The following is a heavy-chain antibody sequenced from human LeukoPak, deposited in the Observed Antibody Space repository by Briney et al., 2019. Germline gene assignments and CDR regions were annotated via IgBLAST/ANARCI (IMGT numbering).Heavy chain of an antibody. V-gene: IGHV3-21*01. CDR2: ISSSSSYI. J-gene: IGHJ4*02. CDR1: GFTFSSYS. D-gene: IGHD2-8*01. Sequence: NPGGSLGLSCAASGFTFSSYSMNWVRQAPGKGLEWVSSISSSSSYIYYADSVKGRFTISRDNAKNSLYLQMNSLRAEDTAVYHCARVDIVLMVYAFDYWGQGTLVTVSS. CDR3: ARVDIVLMVYAFDY.